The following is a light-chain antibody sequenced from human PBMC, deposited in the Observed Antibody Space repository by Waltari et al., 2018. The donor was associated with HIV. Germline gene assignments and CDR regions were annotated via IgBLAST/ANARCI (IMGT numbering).Light chain of an antibody. J-gene: IGLJ3*02. V-gene: IGLV2-8*01. CDR2: EVS. CDR1: SSDVGPYDY. CDR3: SSYAGSNNLV. Sequence: QSALTQPPSASGSPGQSVTISCTGTSSDVGPYDYVYWYQQHPGKAPKLMIYEVSNRPSGVPDRFSGSKSANTASLTVSGLQEDDEADYYCSSYAGSNNLVFGGGTKLTVL.